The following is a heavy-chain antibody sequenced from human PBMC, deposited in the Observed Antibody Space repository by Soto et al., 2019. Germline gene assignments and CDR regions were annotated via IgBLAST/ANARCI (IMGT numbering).Heavy chain of an antibody. J-gene: IGHJ3*02. CDR1: GDSISGYY. CDR2: IYNSENT. D-gene: IGHD3-16*01. CDR3: ARVGDYLAFDI. Sequence: PSETLSLTCTVSGDSISGYYWSWIRQPPGKGLEWIGFIYNSENTNYNPSLMSRLAISVDTSKNQFSLKLSSVTAADTAVYYCARVGDYLAFDIWGQGTMVTVSS. V-gene: IGHV4-59*12.